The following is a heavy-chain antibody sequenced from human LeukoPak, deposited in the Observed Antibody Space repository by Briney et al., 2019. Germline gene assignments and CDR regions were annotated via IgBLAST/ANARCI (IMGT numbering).Heavy chain of an antibody. Sequence: PSETLSLTCAVYGGPFSGYYWRWMRQPPGKGLEWIGEINHSGSTNYNPSLKSRVIISVDTSKNQFSLKLSSVTAADTAVYYCASACSSTSCSIYGMDVWGQGTTVTVSS. CDR1: GGPFSGYY. CDR3: ASACSSTSCSIYGMDV. V-gene: IGHV4-34*01. J-gene: IGHJ6*02. CDR2: INHSGST. D-gene: IGHD2-2*01.